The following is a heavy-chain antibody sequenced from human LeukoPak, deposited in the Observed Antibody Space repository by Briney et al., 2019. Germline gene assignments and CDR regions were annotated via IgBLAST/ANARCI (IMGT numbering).Heavy chain of an antibody. CDR3: ARALGHYYDSSGRDAFDI. CDR2: IYHSGST. Sequence: SETLSLTCTVSGGSISSYYWSWIRQPPGKGLEWIGYIYHSGSTYYNPSLKSRVTISVDTSKNQFSLKLSSVTAADTAVYYCARALGHYYDSSGRDAFDIWGQGTMVTVSS. D-gene: IGHD3-22*01. V-gene: IGHV4-59*01. CDR1: GGSISSYY. J-gene: IGHJ3*02.